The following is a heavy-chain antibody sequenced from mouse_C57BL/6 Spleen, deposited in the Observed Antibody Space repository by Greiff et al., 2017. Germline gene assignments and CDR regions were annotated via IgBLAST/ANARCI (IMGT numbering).Heavy chain of an antibody. Sequence: QVQLQQSGPELVKPGASVKISCKASGYAFSSSWMNWVKQRPGKGLEWIGRIYPGDGDTNYNGKFKGKATLTADKSSSTAYMQLSSLTSEDSAVXFCARGFTTGRYAMDYWGQGTSVTVSS. CDR1: GYAFSSSW. CDR2: IYPGDGDT. J-gene: IGHJ4*01. CDR3: ARGFTTGRYAMDY. D-gene: IGHD2-12*01. V-gene: IGHV1-82*01.